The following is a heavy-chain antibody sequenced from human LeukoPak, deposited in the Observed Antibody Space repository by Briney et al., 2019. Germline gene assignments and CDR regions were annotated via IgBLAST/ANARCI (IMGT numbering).Heavy chain of an antibody. CDR1: DDSISDYY. J-gene: IGHJ4*02. CDR3: TRGAGWLIDY. V-gene: IGHV4-59*01. CDR2: FYNSGRS. D-gene: IGHD3-16*01. Sequence: SETLSLTCSVSDDSISDYYRGWIRQPPGKGLEWIGYFYNSGRSTYNPSLKSRVTISADTSKNHFSLKLNSVTTADTAVYYCTRGAGWLIDYWGQGILVTVSS.